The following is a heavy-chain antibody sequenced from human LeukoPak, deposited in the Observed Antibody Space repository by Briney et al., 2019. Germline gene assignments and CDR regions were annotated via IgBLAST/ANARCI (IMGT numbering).Heavy chain of an antibody. CDR1: GLSFSSYA. D-gene: IGHD3-10*01. CDR2: VGASIINT. Sequence: AGGSLRLSCATSGLSFSSYAMSWVRRAPGKGLEWVSTVGASIINTYYADSVKGRFTISRDSSKNTLYLQMSSLRAEDTAIYYCARGINSAFDYWGQGTLVTVSS. CDR3: ARGINSAFDY. J-gene: IGHJ4*02. V-gene: IGHV3-23*01.